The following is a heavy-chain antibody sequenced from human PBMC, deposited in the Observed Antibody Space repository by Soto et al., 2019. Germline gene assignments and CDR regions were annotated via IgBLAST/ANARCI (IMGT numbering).Heavy chain of an antibody. CDR3: ARDLEMATKSPGDH. J-gene: IGHJ5*02. Sequence: GGSLRLSCAASGFTFNTYWMSWVRQAPGRGLEWLANIKPDGSEKWYADSVKGRFTISRDNAKNTLYLQMNSLKPEDTAVYYCARDLEMATKSPGDHWGQGTLVTVSS. V-gene: IGHV3-7*01. CDR2: IKPDGSEK. D-gene: IGHD5-12*01. CDR1: GFTFNTYW.